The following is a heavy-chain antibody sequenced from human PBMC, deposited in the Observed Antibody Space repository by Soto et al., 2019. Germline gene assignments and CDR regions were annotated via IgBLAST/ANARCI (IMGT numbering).Heavy chain of an antibody. CDR3: ARDGYYDFWSGYSNAYYYYGMAV. V-gene: IGHV4-4*07. D-gene: IGHD3-3*01. J-gene: IGHJ6*02. CDR1: RGSISSYN. CDR2: IYTSGST. Sequence: SETLSLTCSVSRGSISSYNWSWIRQPAGKGVVWFGRIYTSGSTNYNPSLKSRVTMSVDTSKNQFSLKLSSVTAADTAVYYCARDGYYDFWSGYSNAYYYYGMAVWAQGPTVTVS.